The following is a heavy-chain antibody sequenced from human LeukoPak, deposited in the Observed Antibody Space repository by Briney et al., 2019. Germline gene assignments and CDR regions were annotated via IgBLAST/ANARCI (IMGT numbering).Heavy chain of an antibody. J-gene: IGHJ6*02. D-gene: IGHD3-10*01. CDR2: IHYSGSA. CDR1: GGSVSSFY. V-gene: IGHV4-59*02. Sequence: PSETLSLTCAVSGGSVSSFYWSWVRQPPGKGLEWIGNIHYSGSANYNPSLRSRVTISVDTSKTQFSLRLTSVTAADTAVYYCARDTWKAYFDSGTYQTTYYGMDFWGQGTTVTVSS. CDR3: ARDTWKAYFDSGTYQTTYYGMDF.